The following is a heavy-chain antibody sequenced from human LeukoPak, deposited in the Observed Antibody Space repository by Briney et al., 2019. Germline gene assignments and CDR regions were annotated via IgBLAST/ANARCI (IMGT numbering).Heavy chain of an antibody. CDR3: TRGSSGRRDN. J-gene: IGHJ4*02. D-gene: IGHD6-19*01. CDR2: MNPNSGNT. V-gene: IGHV1-8*01. Sequence: GASVKVSCKASGYTFTSCDINWVRQATGQGLEWMGWMNPNSGNTGYGQSFQGRITNTRDISIGTAYMELSNLTSEDTAIYYCTRGSSGRRDNWGQGTLVTASA. CDR1: GYTFTSCD.